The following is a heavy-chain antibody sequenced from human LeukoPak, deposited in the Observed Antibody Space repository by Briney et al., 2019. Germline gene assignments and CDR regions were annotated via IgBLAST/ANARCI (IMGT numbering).Heavy chain of an antibody. CDR1: GGTFSSYA. CDR2: MNPIFGTA. Sequence: GASVKVSCKASGGTFSSYAMSWVRQAPGQGLEWMGGMNPIFGTANYAQKFQGRVTITTDESISTAYMELSRLRSEDTAVYYCARGVVLGPLHPNIDFWGKGTLVTVSS. J-gene: IGHJ4*01. D-gene: IGHD3-3*01. V-gene: IGHV1-69*05. CDR3: ARGVVLGPLHPNIDF.